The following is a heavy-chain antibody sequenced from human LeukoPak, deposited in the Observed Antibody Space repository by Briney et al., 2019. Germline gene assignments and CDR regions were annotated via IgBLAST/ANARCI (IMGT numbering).Heavy chain of an antibody. J-gene: IGHJ6*02. CDR3: ARVPKYDSSGYYYVTSYYYYGMDV. D-gene: IGHD3-22*01. Sequence: GASVNVSCKASGGTFSSYAISWVRQAPGQGLEWMGGIIPIFGTANYAQKLQGRVTITADESTSTAYIELSSLRSEDTAVYYCARVPKYDSSGYYYVTSYYYYGMDVWGQGTTVTVSS. V-gene: IGHV1-69*13. CDR2: IIPIFGTA. CDR1: GGTFSSYA.